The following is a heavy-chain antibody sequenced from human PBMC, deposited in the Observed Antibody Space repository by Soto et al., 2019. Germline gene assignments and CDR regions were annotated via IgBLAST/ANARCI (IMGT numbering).Heavy chain of an antibody. V-gene: IGHV3-21*01. CDR3: ARDRPYVYSNFDY. D-gene: IGHD4-4*01. J-gene: IGHJ4*02. Sequence: PGGSLRLSCAASGFTFSSYSMNWVRQAPGKGLGWVSSISSSSSYIYYADSVKGRFTISRDNAKNSLYLQMNSLRAEDTAVYYCARDRPYVYSNFDYWGQGTLVTVSS. CDR1: GFTFSSYS. CDR2: ISSSSSYI.